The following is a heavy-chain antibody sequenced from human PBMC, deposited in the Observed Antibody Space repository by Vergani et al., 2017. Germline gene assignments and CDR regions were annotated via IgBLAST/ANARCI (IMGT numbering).Heavy chain of an antibody. CDR2: TWYDGNNK. CDR1: GFTFNQYS. V-gene: IGHV3-33*01. J-gene: IGHJ5*02. CDR3: ARDLRLLYNRFDP. D-gene: IGHD1-14*01. Sequence: QVQLVESGGGVVQPGRSLRLSCAASGFTFNQYSLHLVRQAPGKGLEWVAVTWYDGNNKQYADSVKGRFTISRDNSNSMMYLQMNSLRDEDTGVYYCARDLRLLYNRFDPWGQGTLVTVSS.